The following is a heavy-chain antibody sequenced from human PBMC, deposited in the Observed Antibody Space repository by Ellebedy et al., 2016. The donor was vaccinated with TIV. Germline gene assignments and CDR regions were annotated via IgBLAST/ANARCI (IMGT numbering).Heavy chain of an antibody. CDR2: MSSSGHRT. V-gene: IGHV3-23*01. Sequence: GESLKISCAASGFTFSSYAMYWVRQAPGKVLEWVSVMSSSGHRTYYADSVKGRFTISRDNSKNTLYLLMNSLRAEDTALYYCAKDPSDYWGCFDYWGQGTLVTVSS. CDR3: AKDPSDYWGCFDY. J-gene: IGHJ4*02. CDR1: GFTFSSYA. D-gene: IGHD7-27*01.